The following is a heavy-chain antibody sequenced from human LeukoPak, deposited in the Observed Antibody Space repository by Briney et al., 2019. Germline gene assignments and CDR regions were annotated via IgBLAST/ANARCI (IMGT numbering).Heavy chain of an antibody. Sequence: SQTLSLTCTVSGGSINTSDYYWSWIRQPPGKGLEWIGYIFYSGNTYYNPSLKSRVIISIDTSKNQFSLRLSSVTAADTAVYYCATTARHCSDYWGQGTLVTVSS. D-gene: IGHD6-6*01. V-gene: IGHV4-30-4*08. CDR3: ATTARHCSDY. J-gene: IGHJ4*02. CDR2: IFYSGNT. CDR1: GGSINTSDYY.